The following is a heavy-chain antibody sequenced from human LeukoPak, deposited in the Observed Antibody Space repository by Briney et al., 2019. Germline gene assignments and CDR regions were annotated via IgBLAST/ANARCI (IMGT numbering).Heavy chain of an antibody. CDR3: AREGDISSVGWFDP. CDR1: GGSISSYY. D-gene: IGHD6-13*01. V-gene: IGHV4-59*12. CDR2: IYHSGRT. J-gene: IGHJ5*02. Sequence: SETLSLTCTVSGGSISSYYWSWIRQPPGKGLEWIGNIYHSGRTYYNPSLKSRVTISVDTSKNQFSLKLSSVTAADTAVYYCAREGDISSVGWFDPWGQGTLVTVSS.